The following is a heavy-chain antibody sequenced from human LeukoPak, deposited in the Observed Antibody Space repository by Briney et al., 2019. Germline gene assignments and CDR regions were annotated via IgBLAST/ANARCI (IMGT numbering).Heavy chain of an antibody. CDR2: ISSRSTYI. J-gene: IGHJ6*04. V-gene: IGHV3-21*01. CDR1: GFTFITYS. Sequence: GGSLLLSCVASGFTFITYSMNWVRQAPGKVLELVSSISSRSTYIYHADSVKGRFTISRDNAKNSLFLQMNSLRAEDTAVYFCAKSTRAVMAMMDVWGKGTTVTVSS. CDR3: AKSTRAVMAMMDV. D-gene: IGHD3-16*01.